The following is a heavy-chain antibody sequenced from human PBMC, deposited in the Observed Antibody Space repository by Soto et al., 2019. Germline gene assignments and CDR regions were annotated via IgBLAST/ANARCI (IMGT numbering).Heavy chain of an antibody. CDR1: GFTFSSYA. D-gene: IGHD2-2*01. CDR3: AKDGLIVVVPAATTDY. J-gene: IGHJ4*02. Sequence: GGSLRLSCAASGFTFSSYAMSWVRQAPGKGLEWVSAISGSGGSTYYADSVKGRFTISRDNSKNTLYLQMNSLRAEDTAVYYCAKDGLIVVVPAATTDYWGQGTLVTVSS. V-gene: IGHV3-23*01. CDR2: ISGSGGST.